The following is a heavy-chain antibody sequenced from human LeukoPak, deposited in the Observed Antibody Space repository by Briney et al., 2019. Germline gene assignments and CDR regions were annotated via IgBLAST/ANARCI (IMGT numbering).Heavy chain of an antibody. D-gene: IGHD7-27*01. J-gene: IGHJ4*02. Sequence: SETLSLTCTVSGVSIRSASYHWGWIRQPPGKGLEWIGYGESTNYNSSLGSRVTISVDRSKSQFSLQLRSLTVADTAVYYCARDYWGSLDFWGRGILVTVSS. V-gene: IGHV4-39*07. CDR2: GEST. CDR1: GVSIRSASYH. CDR3: ARDYWGSLDF.